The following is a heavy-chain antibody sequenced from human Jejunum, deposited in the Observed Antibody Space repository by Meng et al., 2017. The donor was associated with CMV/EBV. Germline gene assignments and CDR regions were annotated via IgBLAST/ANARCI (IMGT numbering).Heavy chain of an antibody. Sequence: VQLVESGGGLIQPGGSLRLSVAASGFTVSSHYMSWVRQAPGKGLEWVSVIDTDCKTYYADSVKGRFAISRDNSKNTLYLQMSSLRVEDTAVYSCADIGVGDQGFWGQGTLVTVSS. V-gene: IGHV3-53*01. CDR3: ADIGVGDQGF. CDR2: IDTDCKT. D-gene: IGHD3-3*01. J-gene: IGHJ4*02. CDR1: GFTVSSHY.